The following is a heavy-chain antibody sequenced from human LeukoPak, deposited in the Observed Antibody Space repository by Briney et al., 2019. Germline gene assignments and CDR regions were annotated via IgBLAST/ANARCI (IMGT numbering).Heavy chain of an antibody. D-gene: IGHD1-26*01. Sequence: ASVKVSCKASGYTFTDYYMHWVRQAPGQGLEWMGWINPNSGGTNYAQKFQGRVTMTRDTSISTAHMELSRLRSDDTAVYYCATHYLIYYYGMDVWGQGTTVTVSS. CDR3: ATHYLIYYYGMDV. CDR1: GYTFTDYY. V-gene: IGHV1-2*02. J-gene: IGHJ6*02. CDR2: INPNSGGT.